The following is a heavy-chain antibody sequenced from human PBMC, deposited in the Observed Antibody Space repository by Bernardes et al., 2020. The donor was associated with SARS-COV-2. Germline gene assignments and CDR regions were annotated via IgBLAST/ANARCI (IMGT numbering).Heavy chain of an antibody. J-gene: IGHJ4*02. V-gene: IGHV3-23*01. D-gene: IGHD2-2*01. CDR1: GFTFSSYT. Sequence: GGSLRLSCAASGFTFSSYTMSWVRQAPGKGPEWVSIISGNGGDAYYADSVKGRFTISRDNYSNTLYLKMNSLRAEDTAVYYCTRPHGYCSSSGCYYFFDYWGQGTPVTVSS. CDR3: TRPHGYCSSSGCYYFFDY. CDR2: ISGNGGDA.